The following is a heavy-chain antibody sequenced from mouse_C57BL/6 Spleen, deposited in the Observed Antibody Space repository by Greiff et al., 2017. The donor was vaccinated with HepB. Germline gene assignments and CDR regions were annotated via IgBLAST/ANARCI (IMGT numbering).Heavy chain of an antibody. V-gene: IGHV1-63*01. J-gene: IGHJ2*01. Sequence: VQLQQSGAELVRPGTSVKMSCKASGYTFTNYWIGWAKQRPGHGLEWIGDIYPGGGYTNYKEKFKGKATLTADKSSSTAYMQFSSLTSEDSAIYYCARYYYGSSYPYFDYWGQGTTLTVSS. CDR1: GYTFTNYW. CDR2: IYPGGGYT. D-gene: IGHD1-1*01. CDR3: ARYYYGSSYPYFDY.